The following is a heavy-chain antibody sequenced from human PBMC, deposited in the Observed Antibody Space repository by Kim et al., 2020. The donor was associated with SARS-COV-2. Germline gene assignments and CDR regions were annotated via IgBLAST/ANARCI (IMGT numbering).Heavy chain of an antibody. D-gene: IGHD5-12*01. V-gene: IGHV3-73*01. CDR2: IRSKANSYAT. Sequence: GGSLRLSCAASGFTFSDSAMHWVRQASGKGLEWVGRIRSKANSYATAYTASVKGRFTISRDDSKNTAYLQMNSLETEDTAVYYCAATVMTPRDYWGQGTLVTVSS. CDR3: AATVMTPRDY. J-gene: IGHJ4*02. CDR1: GFTFSDSA.